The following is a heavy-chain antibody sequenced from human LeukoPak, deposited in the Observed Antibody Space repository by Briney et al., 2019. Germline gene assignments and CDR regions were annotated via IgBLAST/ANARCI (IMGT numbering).Heavy chain of an antibody. CDR3: ARHSLSEGSGWLYYFDY. V-gene: IGHV4-39*01. CDR1: GGSINNNIYY. D-gene: IGHD6-19*01. Sequence: SETLSLTCTVSGGSINNNIYYWGWIRQPPGKGLEWIGRIYYTGSAYYNPSLKSRLTISVDTSKNQFSLKLSSVTAADTAVYYCARHSLSEGSGWLYYFDYWSQGTLVTVSS. J-gene: IGHJ4*02. CDR2: IYYTGSA.